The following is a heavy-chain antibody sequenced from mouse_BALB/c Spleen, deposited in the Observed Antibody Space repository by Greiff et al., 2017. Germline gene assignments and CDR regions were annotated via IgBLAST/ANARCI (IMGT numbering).Heavy chain of an antibody. V-gene: IGHV3-2*02. J-gene: IGHJ2*01. D-gene: IGHD1-1*01. CDR3: ARGATVAPDY. CDR1: GYSITSDYA. Sequence: EVQLQQSGPGLVKPSQSLSLTCTVTGYSITSDYAWNWIRQFPRNKLEWMGYISYSGSTSYNPSLKSRISITRDTSKNQFFLQLNSVTTEDTATYYCARGATVAPDYWGQGTTLTVSS. CDR2: ISYSGST.